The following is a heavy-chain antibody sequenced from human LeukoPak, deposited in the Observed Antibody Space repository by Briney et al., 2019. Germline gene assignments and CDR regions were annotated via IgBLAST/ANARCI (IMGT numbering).Heavy chain of an antibody. CDR3: ARGGIAVAGTDY. CDR1: GGSFSGYY. Sequence: SETLSLTCAVYGGSFSGYYWSWIRQPPGKGLEWIGEINHSGSTNYNPSLKSRVTISVDTSKNQFPLKLSSVTAADTAVYYCARGGIAVAGTDYWGQGTLVTVSS. J-gene: IGHJ4*02. V-gene: IGHV4-34*01. CDR2: INHSGST. D-gene: IGHD6-19*01.